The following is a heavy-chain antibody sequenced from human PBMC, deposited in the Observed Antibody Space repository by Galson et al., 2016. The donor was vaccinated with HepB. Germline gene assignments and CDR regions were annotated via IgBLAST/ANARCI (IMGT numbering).Heavy chain of an antibody. Sequence: SLRLSCAASGFTFSDSYMSWIRQAPGKGLEWVSYISSSGSTIYYADSVTGRFTISRDNAEKSLYLQMNSLRAEDTAVYYCAKMSESLTYYYGMDVWGQGTTVTVSS. CDR1: GFTFSDSY. CDR3: AKMSESLTYYYGMDV. CDR2: ISSSGSTI. J-gene: IGHJ6*02. D-gene: IGHD1-26*01. V-gene: IGHV3-11*04.